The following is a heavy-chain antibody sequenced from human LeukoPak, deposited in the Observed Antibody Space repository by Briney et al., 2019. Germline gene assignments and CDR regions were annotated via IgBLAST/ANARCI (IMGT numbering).Heavy chain of an antibody. CDR1: GGTFSSYA. Sequence: ASVKVSCKASGGTFSSYAISWVRQAPGKGLEWMGGFDPEDGETIYAQKFQGRVTMTEDTSTDTAYMELSSLRSEDTAVYYCATDLADANWDYWGQGTLVTVSS. CDR3: ATDLADANWDY. V-gene: IGHV1-24*01. J-gene: IGHJ4*02. CDR2: FDPEDGET. D-gene: IGHD1-1*01.